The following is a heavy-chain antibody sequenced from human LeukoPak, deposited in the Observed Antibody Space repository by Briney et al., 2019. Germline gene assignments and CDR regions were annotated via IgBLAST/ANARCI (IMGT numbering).Heavy chain of an antibody. Sequence: PSETLSLTCTVSGGSIGRGNYYWSWIRQPAGKGLEWIGRLYATGNTNYSPSLARRVTISVDTSKNQFSLKLYSVTAADTAVYYCARDRSYFSDTGTDYWGQGILVTVSS. CDR3: ARDRSYFSDTGTDY. V-gene: IGHV4-61*02. J-gene: IGHJ4*02. CDR2: LYATGNT. CDR1: GGSIGRGNYY. D-gene: IGHD2-8*02.